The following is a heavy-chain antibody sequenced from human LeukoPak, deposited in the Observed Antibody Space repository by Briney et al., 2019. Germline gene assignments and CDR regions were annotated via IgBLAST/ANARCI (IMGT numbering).Heavy chain of an antibody. CDR3: ARGRGGSYHY. CDR2: INTDGSTT. Sequence: GGSLRLSCAASGFTFSNDWMHWVRHAPGKGLVWVSRINTDGSTTTYADSVKGRLTISRDNAKNTLYLQMNSLRVEDTAVYYCARGRGGSYHYWGQGTLVTVSS. D-gene: IGHD1-26*01. V-gene: IGHV3-74*01. J-gene: IGHJ4*02. CDR1: GFTFSNDW.